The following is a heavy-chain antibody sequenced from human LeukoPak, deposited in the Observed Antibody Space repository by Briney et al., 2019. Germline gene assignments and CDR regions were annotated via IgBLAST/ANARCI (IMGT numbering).Heavy chain of an antibody. CDR1: GFSFSSYA. Sequence: GGSLRLSCAASGFSFSSYAMSWIRQTPGKGLEWVSAISGSGAHTYYTDSVKGRFTISRDNSKNTLCLQMNSLRAEDTALYYCAKEPIAVAGTFDYWGQGTLVTVSS. D-gene: IGHD6-19*01. CDR2: ISGSGAHT. J-gene: IGHJ4*02. CDR3: AKEPIAVAGTFDY. V-gene: IGHV3-23*01.